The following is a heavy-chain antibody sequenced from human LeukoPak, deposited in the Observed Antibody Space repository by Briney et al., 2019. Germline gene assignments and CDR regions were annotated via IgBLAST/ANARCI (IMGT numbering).Heavy chain of an antibody. CDR1: GGTFSSYA. J-gene: IGHJ5*02. D-gene: IGHD5-24*01. CDR3: ASQVTGDGYNSFWFDP. V-gene: IGHV1-69*13. Sequence: SVKVSCKASGGTFSSYAISWVRQAPGQGLEWMGGIIPIFGTANYAQKFQGRVTITADESTSTAYMELSSLRSEDTAVYYRASQVTGDGYNSFWFDPWGQGTLVTVSS. CDR2: IIPIFGTA.